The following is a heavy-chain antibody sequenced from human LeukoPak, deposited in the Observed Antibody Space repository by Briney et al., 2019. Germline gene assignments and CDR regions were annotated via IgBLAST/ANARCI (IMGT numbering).Heavy chain of an antibody. CDR1: GFTFSSYS. Sequence: GGSLRLSCAASGFTFSSYSMNWVRQAPGKGLEWVSSISSSSSYIYYADSVKGRFTISRDNSKNTLYLQMNSLRAEDTAVYYCAKVCSSSWSPNWFDPWGQGTLVTVSS. V-gene: IGHV3-21*04. J-gene: IGHJ5*02. CDR2: ISSSSSYI. D-gene: IGHD6-13*01. CDR3: AKVCSSSWSPNWFDP.